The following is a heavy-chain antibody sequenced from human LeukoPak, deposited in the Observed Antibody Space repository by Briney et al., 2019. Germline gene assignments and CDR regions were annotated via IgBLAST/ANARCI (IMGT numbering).Heavy chain of an antibody. Sequence: SETLSLTCTVSGGSISSYYWSCIRQPPGKGLEWIGYIYYSGSTNYNPSLKSRVTISVDTSKNQFSLKLSSVTAADTAVYYCARVPNHYDSSGYPSTLFDYWGQGTLVTVSS. D-gene: IGHD3-22*01. CDR1: GGSISSYY. V-gene: IGHV4-59*01. CDR2: IYYSGST. CDR3: ARVPNHYDSSGYPSTLFDY. J-gene: IGHJ4*02.